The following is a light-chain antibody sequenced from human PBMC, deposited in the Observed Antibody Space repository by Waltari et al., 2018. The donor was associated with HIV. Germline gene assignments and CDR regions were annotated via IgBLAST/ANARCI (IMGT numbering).Light chain of an antibody. Sequence: QSALTQPASVSGSPGQSITISCTGTSSDVGGYNYVSWYQQHPGKAPKLMIYEVSNRPSGVSNRFSGSKSDNTASLTISGLQAEDEADYYCSSYTSSSTPYVVFGGGTKLTVL. J-gene: IGLJ2*01. CDR1: SSDVGGYNY. V-gene: IGLV2-14*01. CDR3: SSYTSSSTPYVV. CDR2: EVS.